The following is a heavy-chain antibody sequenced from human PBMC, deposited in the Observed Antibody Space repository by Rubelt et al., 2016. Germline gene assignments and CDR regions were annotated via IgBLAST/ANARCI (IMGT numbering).Heavy chain of an antibody. D-gene: IGHD6-13*01. V-gene: IGHV1-69*04. CDR1: GGTFSSYA. J-gene: IGHJ4*02. CDR2: IIPILGIA. CDR3: ARDPGWGTKAAGLGY. Sequence: QVQLVQSGAAVKKPGSSVKVSCKASGGTFSSYAISWVRQAPGQGLEWMGRIIPILGIANYAQKVQGRVAITADKATSRADMELSSRRAEDTAVYYCARDPGWGTKAAGLGYWGQGTLVTVSS.